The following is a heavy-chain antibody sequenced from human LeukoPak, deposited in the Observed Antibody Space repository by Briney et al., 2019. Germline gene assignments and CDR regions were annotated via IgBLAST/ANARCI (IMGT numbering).Heavy chain of an antibody. CDR1: GGSVSSGSYY. D-gene: IGHD6-13*01. CDR2: IYYSGST. Sequence: SSETLSLTCTVSGGSVSSGSYYWSWIRQPPGKGLEWIGYIYYSGSTNYNPSLKSRVTISVDTSKNQFSLKLSSVTAADTAVYYCARDSPYSSSWYAACYWGQGTLVTVSS. V-gene: IGHV4-61*01. J-gene: IGHJ4*02. CDR3: ARDSPYSSSWYAACY.